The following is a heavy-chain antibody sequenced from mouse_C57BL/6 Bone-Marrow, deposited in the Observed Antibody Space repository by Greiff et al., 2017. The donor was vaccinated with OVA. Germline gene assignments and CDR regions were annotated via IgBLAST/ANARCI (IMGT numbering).Heavy chain of an antibody. CDR1: GFTFSDYG. CDR3: ARGFAY. V-gene: IGHV5-17*01. Sequence: EVMLVESGGGLVKPGGSLKLSCAASGFTFSDYGMHWVRQAPEQGLEWVAYISSGSSTIYYADTVKGRFTISRDNAKNTLFLQMTSLRSEDTAMYYCARGFAYWGQGTLVTVSA. J-gene: IGHJ3*01. CDR2: ISSGSSTI.